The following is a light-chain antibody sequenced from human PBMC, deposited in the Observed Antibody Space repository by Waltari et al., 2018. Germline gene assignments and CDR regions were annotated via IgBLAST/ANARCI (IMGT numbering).Light chain of an antibody. CDR3: QQRSIWPLT. CDR1: KSISRY. J-gene: IGKJ4*01. Sequence: EIVLTQSPATLSLSPGERATLSCRSSKSISRYLGWYQQKPGQAPRLLIYDASNRATGIPARFSGSGYGTDFTLTISSLEPEDFALYYCQQRSIWPLTFGGGTKVEI. CDR2: DAS. V-gene: IGKV3-11*01.